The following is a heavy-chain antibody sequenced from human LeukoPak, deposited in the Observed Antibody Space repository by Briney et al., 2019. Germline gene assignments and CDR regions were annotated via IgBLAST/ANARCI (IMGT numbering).Heavy chain of an antibody. CDR2: IYYSGST. J-gene: IGHJ4*02. D-gene: IGHD4-23*01. Sequence: PSQTLSLTCTVSGGSISSGDYYWSRTRQPPGKGLEWIGYIYYSGSTYYNPSLKSRVTISVDTSKNQFSLKLSSVTAADTAVYYCARSSTTTVVNDYWGQGTLVTVSS. CDR3: ARSSTTTVVNDY. V-gene: IGHV4-30-4*01. CDR1: GGSISSGDYY.